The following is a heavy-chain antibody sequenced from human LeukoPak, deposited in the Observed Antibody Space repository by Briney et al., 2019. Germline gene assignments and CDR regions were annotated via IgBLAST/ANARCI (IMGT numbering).Heavy chain of an antibody. D-gene: IGHD1-1*01. CDR1: GGSISSSSYY. J-gene: IGHJ4*02. CDR3: ARKVAGTSPFDY. V-gene: IGHV4-39*01. Sequence: SETLSLTCTVCGGSISSSSYYWGWIRQPPGQGLERIGSIYYSGSTFYNPSLKSRVTISVDTSKNQFSLKLSSVTAADTAVYYCARKVAGTSPFDYWGQGTLVTVSS. CDR2: IYYSGST.